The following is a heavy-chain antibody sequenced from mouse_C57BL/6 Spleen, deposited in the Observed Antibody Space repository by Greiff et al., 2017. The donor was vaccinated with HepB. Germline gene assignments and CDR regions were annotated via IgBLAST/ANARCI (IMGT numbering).Heavy chain of an antibody. J-gene: IGHJ3*01. CDR1: GYSITSGYY. D-gene: IGHD2-3*01. Sequence: EVKLQESGPGLVKPSQSLSLTCSVSGYSITSGYYWNWIRQFPGNKLEWMGYISYDGSNNYNPSLKNRISITRDTSKSQFFLKLNSVTTEDTATYYCAREAGYSFAYWGQGTLVTVSA. CDR3: AREAGYSFAY. V-gene: IGHV3-6*01. CDR2: ISYDGSN.